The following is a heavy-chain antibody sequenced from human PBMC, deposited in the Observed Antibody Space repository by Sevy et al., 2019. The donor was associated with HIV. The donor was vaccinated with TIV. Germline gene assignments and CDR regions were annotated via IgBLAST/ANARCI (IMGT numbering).Heavy chain of an antibody. Sequence: GGSLRLSCSTSGFNLGDYAMSWVRQSPGKGLEWVGFMRSKAFAETTEYAASVKGRFTISTDDSKASAHLQMNSLRAEDTGVYYCIRSRQLGYTAMVPDYWGQGTLVTVSS. CDR1: GFNLGDYA. J-gene: IGHJ4*02. CDR3: IRSRQLGYTAMVPDY. D-gene: IGHD5-18*01. CDR2: MRSKAFAETT. V-gene: IGHV3-49*04.